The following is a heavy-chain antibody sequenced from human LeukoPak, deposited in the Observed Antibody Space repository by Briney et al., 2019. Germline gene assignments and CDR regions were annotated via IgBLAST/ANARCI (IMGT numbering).Heavy chain of an antibody. D-gene: IGHD3-22*01. CDR2: ISSSGSTI. CDR3: AKTDSSGYRGDAFDI. Sequence: GGSLRLSCAASGFTFSDYYMSWIRQAPGKGLEWISYISSSGSTIYYADSVKGRFTISRDNAKNSLYLQMNSLRAEDTAVYYCAKTDSSGYRGDAFDIWGQGTMVTVSS. V-gene: IGHV3-11*01. CDR1: GFTFSDYY. J-gene: IGHJ3*02.